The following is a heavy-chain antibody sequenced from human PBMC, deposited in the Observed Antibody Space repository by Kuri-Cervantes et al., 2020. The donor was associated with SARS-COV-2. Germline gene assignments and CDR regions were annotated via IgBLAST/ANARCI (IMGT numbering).Heavy chain of an antibody. CDR1: GFTFSSYA. V-gene: IGHV3-30-3*01. D-gene: IGHD3-10*01. CDR3: AQGGSGRN. CDR2: ISYDGSNK. Sequence: GESLKISCAASGFTFSSYAMHWVRQAPGKGLEWVAVISYDGSNKYYADSVKGRFTISRDNSKNTLYLQMNSLRAEDTAVYYCAQGGSGRNWGQGTLVTVSS. J-gene: IGHJ4*02.